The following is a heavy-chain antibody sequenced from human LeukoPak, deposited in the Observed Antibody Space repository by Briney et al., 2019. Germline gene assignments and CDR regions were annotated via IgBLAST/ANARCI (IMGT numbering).Heavy chain of an antibody. D-gene: IGHD2-15*01. CDR2: ISAYNGNT. CDR3: ARDLVPTGGRPGSSDY. Sequence: ASVKVSCKASGYTFTNYGISWVRQAPGQGLEWMGWISAYNGNTNYAENLQGTVTMTTDKSTSTAYMELRSLRSDDRAVYYCARDLVPTGGRPGSSDYWGQGTLVTVPS. V-gene: IGHV1-18*01. J-gene: IGHJ4*02. CDR1: GYTFTNYG.